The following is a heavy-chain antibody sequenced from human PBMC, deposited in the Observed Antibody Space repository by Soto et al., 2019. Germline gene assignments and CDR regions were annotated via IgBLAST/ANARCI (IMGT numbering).Heavy chain of an antibody. CDR3: ARVAWQSLDY. D-gene: IGHD5-12*01. J-gene: IGHJ4*01. CDR1: GYTLTSHH. V-gene: IGHV1-46*01. Sequence: ASVKVSCKASGYTLTSHHLHWVRQAPGQGLEWMGIINPNDGGTLYAQKFQGRVTMTRDTSTSTAYMELSSLRSEDTAVYYCARVAWQSLDYWGHGTLVTVSS. CDR2: INPNDGGT.